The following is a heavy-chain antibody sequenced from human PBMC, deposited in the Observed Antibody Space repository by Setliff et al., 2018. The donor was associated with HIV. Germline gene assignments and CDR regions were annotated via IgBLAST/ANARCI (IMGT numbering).Heavy chain of an antibody. J-gene: IGHJ4*02. CDR1: GFTFNSYG. D-gene: IGHD6-13*01. V-gene: IGHV3-33*01. CDR2: IWYDASKK. Sequence: GGSLRLSCAASGFTFNSYGIHWVRQAPGKGLEWVALIWYDASKKEYSDSVKGRFTISVDSSKNTLFLQMNSLTVEDTAVYFCARAIDSSYTAWYEYYLQYWGQGTLVTVSS. CDR3: ARAIDSSYTAWYEYYLQY.